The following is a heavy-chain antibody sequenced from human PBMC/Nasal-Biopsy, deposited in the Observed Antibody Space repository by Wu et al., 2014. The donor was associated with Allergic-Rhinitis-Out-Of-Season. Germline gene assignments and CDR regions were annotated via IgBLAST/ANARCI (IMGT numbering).Heavy chain of an antibody. D-gene: IGHD2-21*01. CDR3: ARTYLSIVVEPESYFDN. V-gene: IGHV3-7*03. CDR1: GFTFTSYN. Sequence: LRLSCAASGFTFTSYNMNWVRQAPGKGLEWVANINHDGSVKNYVDSVKGRFTISRDSAKNSLYLEVNSLRAEDTAMYYCARTYLSIVVEPESYFDNWGQGARVNVSS. J-gene: IGHJ4*02. CDR2: INHDGSVK.